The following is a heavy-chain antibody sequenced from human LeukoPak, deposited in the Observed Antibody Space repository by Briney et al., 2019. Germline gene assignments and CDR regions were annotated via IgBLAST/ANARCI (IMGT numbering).Heavy chain of an antibody. J-gene: IGHJ6*02. D-gene: IGHD6-13*01. V-gene: IGHV3-30-3*01. CDR2: ISYDGSNK. Sequence: GGSLRLSCAASGFTFSSYAMHWVRQAPGKGLEWVAVISYDGSNKYYADSVKGRFTISRDNSKNTLYLQMNSLRAEDTAVYYCARALYSSSIYGMDVWGQGTTVTVSS. CDR3: ARALYSSSIYGMDV. CDR1: GFTFSSYA.